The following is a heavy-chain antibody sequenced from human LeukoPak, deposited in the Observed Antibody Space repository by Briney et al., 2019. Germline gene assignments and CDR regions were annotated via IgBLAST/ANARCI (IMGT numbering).Heavy chain of an antibody. CDR3: ARAILSRWSLSQWFDP. D-gene: IGHD2-8*01. V-gene: IGHV1-18*01. CDR2: ISAYNGHT. J-gene: IGHJ5*02. CDR1: GYTFTSYG. Sequence: GASVKVSCKASGYTFTSYGISWVRQAPGQGLEWMGWISAYNGHTNFVQKFQGRVTMTTDTSTSTAYMELRSLRSDDTAVYYCARAILSRWSLSQWFDPWGQGTLVTVSS.